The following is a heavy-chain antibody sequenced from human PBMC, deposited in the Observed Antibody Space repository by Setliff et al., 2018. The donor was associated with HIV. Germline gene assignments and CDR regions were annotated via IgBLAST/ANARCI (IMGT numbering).Heavy chain of an antibody. CDR3: ARGDQTGYYRTYFYYMDL. Sequence: GGSLRLSCAASGFTFNSYAMSWVRQAPGKGLEWVSAISGSGGSTYYADSVKGRFTMSRDNAKNTLHLQMNSLRAEDTALYYCARGDQTGYYRTYFYYMDLWGKGTTVTVSS. CDR2: ISGSGGST. D-gene: IGHD3-9*01. V-gene: IGHV3-23*01. J-gene: IGHJ6*03. CDR1: GFTFNSYA.